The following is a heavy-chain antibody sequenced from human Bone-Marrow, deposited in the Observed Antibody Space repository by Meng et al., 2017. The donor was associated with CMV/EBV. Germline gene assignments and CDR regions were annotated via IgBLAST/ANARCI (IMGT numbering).Heavy chain of an antibody. CDR2: IKSKTNGGPT. J-gene: IGHJ4*02. Sequence: ASGFTFSNYWMNWVRQAPGKRLEWVGRIKSKTNGGPTDCAAPVKSRFTLSKDDSKNTLYLQMNSLKTEDTAVYYCLWELLIRNQHDYWGQGTLVTVSS. D-gene: IGHD1-26*01. CDR1: GFTFSNYW. CDR3: LWELLIRNQHDY. V-gene: IGHV3-15*07.